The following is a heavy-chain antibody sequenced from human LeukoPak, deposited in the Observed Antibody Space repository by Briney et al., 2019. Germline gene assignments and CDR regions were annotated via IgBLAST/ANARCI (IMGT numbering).Heavy chain of an antibody. J-gene: IGHJ3*02. CDR1: SGPISSYY. D-gene: IGHD5/OR15-5a*01. CDR3: TRGHQGSTPHDAFDI. V-gene: IGHV4-4*07. Sequence: SETPSLTCTVSSGPISSYYWAWIRQPAGKGLEWIGRIYGSGSANYNPSLTSRVTMSLDTSKNQVSLKLNSVAAADTAVYYCTRGHQGSTPHDAFDIWGQGALVTVSS. CDR2: IYGSGSA.